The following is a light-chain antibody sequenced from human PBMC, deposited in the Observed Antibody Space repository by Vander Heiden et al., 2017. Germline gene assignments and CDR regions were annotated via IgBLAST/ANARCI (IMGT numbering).Light chain of an antibody. Sequence: DIQMTQSPSTLSASVGDRVTITCRASQSIKNWLAWYQQKPGKAPKLLIYMASSLESGVPSRFSGSGSGTEFTLTINNLQPDDFATYYCQDNSGYFLYTFGQGTKLEIK. J-gene: IGKJ2*01. CDR2: MAS. V-gene: IGKV1-5*03. CDR3: QDNSGYFLYT. CDR1: QSIKNW.